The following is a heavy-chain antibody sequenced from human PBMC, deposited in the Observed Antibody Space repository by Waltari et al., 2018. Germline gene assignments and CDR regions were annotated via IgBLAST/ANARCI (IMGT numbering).Heavy chain of an antibody. V-gene: IGHV4-59*01. CDR1: GGSISSYY. D-gene: IGHD3-10*01. CDR2: IYYSGST. J-gene: IGHJ6*02. CDR3: ARLRGSLWFGADYYYGMDV. Sequence: QVQLQESGPGLVKPSETLSLTCTVSGGSISSYYWSWLRHPPGKGLEWIGYIYYSGSTNYNPSLKSRVTISVDTSKNQFSLKLSSVTAADTAVYYCARLRGSLWFGADYYYGMDVWGQGTTVTVSS.